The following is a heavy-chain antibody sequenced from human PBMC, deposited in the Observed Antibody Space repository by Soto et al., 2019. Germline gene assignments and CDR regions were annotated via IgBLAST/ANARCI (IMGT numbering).Heavy chain of an antibody. CDR3: ARDSGSYDERRGLDY. V-gene: IGHV4-59*01. D-gene: IGHD1-26*01. CDR2: IYYSGST. CDR1: GGSISSYY. Sequence: NPSETLSLTCTVSGGSISSYYWSWIRQPPGKGLEWIGYIYYSGSTNYNPSLKSRVTISVDTSKNQFSLKLSSVTAADTAVYYCARDSGSYDERRGLDYWGQGTLVTVSS. J-gene: IGHJ4*02.